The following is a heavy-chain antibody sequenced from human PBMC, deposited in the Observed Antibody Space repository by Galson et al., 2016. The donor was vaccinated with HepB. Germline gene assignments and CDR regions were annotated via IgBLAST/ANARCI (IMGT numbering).Heavy chain of an antibody. J-gene: IGHJ4*02. CDR1: GDSFSDSNYY. V-gene: IGHV4-39*01. CDR3: ARWLEGPVGRTTRGFDF. D-gene: IGHD1-14*01. Sequence: SETLSLTCSVSGDSFSDSNYYWGWLRQPPGKGLEYVASFYYTGRTYYNPSLKSRVSISADTSKKRFSLKLNSVTAADTSVYYCARWLEGPVGRTTRGFDFWGQGILVTVSS. CDR2: FYYTGRT.